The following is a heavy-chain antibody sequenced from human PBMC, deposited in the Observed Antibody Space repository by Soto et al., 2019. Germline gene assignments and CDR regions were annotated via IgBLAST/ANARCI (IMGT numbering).Heavy chain of an antibody. CDR1: GFTFSSYS. J-gene: IGHJ6*02. CDR3: ARDWGIMDDILTGYYMALLPIYYYGMDV. CDR2: ISSSSSYI. V-gene: IGHV3-21*01. Sequence: GGSLRLSCAASGFTFSSYSMNWVRQAPGKGLEWVSSISSSSSYIYYADSVKGRFTISRDNAKNSLYLQMNSLRAEDTAVYYCARDWGIMDDILTGYYMALLPIYYYGMDVWGQGTTVTVSS. D-gene: IGHD3-9*01.